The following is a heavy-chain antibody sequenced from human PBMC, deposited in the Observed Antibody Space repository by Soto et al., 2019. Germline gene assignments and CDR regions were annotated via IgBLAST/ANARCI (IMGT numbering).Heavy chain of an antibody. CDR1: GYSFTSYW. CDR2: IYPGDSDT. J-gene: IGHJ6*02. D-gene: IGHD4-17*01. Sequence: PGESLTISCKGSGYSFTSYWIGWVRQMPEKGLEWMGIIYPGDSDTRYSPSFQGQVTISADKSISTAYLQWSSLKASDTAMYYCARRLTVTPYSDYYGMDVWGQGTTVTVSS. V-gene: IGHV5-51*01. CDR3: ARRLTVTPYSDYYGMDV.